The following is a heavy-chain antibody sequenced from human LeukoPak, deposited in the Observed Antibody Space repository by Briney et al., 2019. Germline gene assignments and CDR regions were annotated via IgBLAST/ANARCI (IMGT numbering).Heavy chain of an antibody. CDR1: GFTFSTYW. CDR3: AKSDWLDP. Sequence: GGSLRLSCAASGFTFSTYWMHLLRQTPGKGLEWVSRIKGDGSITTYADSVMGRFTISRDNAKSTLFLQMNSLRVEDTAMYYCAKSDWLDPWGQGTLVTVSS. CDR2: IKGDGSIT. V-gene: IGHV3-74*01. J-gene: IGHJ5*02.